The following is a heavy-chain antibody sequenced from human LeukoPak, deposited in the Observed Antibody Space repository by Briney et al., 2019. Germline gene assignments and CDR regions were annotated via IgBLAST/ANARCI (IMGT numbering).Heavy chain of an antibody. V-gene: IGHV3-11*06. Sequence: GGSLRLSCAASGFTFSDYYMSWIRQAPGKGLEWVSSISSSSSYIYYADSVKGRFTISRDNAKNSLYLQMNSLRAEDTAVYYCARAPSSSSWIYSFDPWGQGTLVTVSS. CDR1: GFTFSDYY. J-gene: IGHJ5*02. CDR2: ISSSSSYI. CDR3: ARAPSSSSWIYSFDP. D-gene: IGHD6-6*01.